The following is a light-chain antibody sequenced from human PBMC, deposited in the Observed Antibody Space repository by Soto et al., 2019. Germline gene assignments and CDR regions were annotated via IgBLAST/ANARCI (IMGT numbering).Light chain of an antibody. CDR3: SSWTTGSARVV. CDR2: DVT. J-gene: IGLJ3*02. Sequence: QSALTQPPSVSASPGQTVTISCTGGTSDVGGFNYVSWYQQHPGEVPKHIIYDVTRRPSGISDRFSGSKSGNTASLTISGVQADDEDDYYCSSWTTGSARVVFGGGTKVTVL. V-gene: IGLV2-14*03. CDR1: TSDVGGFNY.